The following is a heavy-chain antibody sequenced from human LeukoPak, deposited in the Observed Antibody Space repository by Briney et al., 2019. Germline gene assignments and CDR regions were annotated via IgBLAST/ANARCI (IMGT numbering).Heavy chain of an antibody. CDR3: AREPSQWLAKVFDY. Sequence: ASVKVSCKASGGTFSSYAISWVRQAPGQGLEWMGWVNSHSGGTNYAQKFQGRVTMTRDTSISTVYMELRSLRSDDTAVYYCAREPSQWLAKVFDYWGQGTLVTVSS. D-gene: IGHD6-19*01. V-gene: IGHV1-2*02. CDR2: VNSHSGGT. J-gene: IGHJ4*02. CDR1: GGTFSSYA.